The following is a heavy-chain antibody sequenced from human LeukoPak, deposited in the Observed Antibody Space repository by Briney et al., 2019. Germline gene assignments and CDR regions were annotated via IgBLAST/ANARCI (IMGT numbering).Heavy chain of an antibody. J-gene: IGHJ3*02. Sequence: GGSLRLSCTASGFTFGDYAMSWFRQAPGKGLEWVGFIRSKAYGGTTEYAASVKGRFTVSRDNAKNSLYLQVNSLRAEDTALYYCAKSAGYSSSWYVGDAFDIWGQGTMGTVSS. V-gene: IGHV3-49*03. CDR3: AKSAGYSSSWYVGDAFDI. D-gene: IGHD6-13*01. CDR1: GFTFGDYA. CDR2: IRSKAYGGTT.